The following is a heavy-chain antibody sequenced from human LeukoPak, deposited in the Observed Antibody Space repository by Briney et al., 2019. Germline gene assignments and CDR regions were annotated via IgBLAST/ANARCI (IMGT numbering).Heavy chain of an antibody. J-gene: IGHJ4*02. Sequence: SETLSLTCTVSGGSISSYSWSWIRQAPGKGLEWIGYIYYSGSTNYNPSPKSRVTISVDTSESQFSLKLTSVTAADTAVYYCARGNGWYYYWGQGTLVTVSS. D-gene: IGHD6-19*01. CDR2: IYYSGST. V-gene: IGHV4-59*01. CDR3: ARGNGWYYY. CDR1: GGSISSYS.